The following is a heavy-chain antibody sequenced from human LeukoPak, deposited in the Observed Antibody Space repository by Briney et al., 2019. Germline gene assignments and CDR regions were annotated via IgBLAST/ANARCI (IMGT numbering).Heavy chain of an antibody. Sequence: GASVKVSCKASGGTFSSYAISWVRQAPGQGLEWMGGIIPIFGTANYAQKFQGRVTITTDESTSTAYMELSSPRSEDTAVYYCARGNRGSTSLWAVLPYYFDYWGQGTLVTVSS. CDR1: GGTFSSYA. V-gene: IGHV1-69*05. J-gene: IGHJ4*02. CDR3: ARGNRGSTSLWAVLPYYFDY. CDR2: IIPIFGTA. D-gene: IGHD2-2*01.